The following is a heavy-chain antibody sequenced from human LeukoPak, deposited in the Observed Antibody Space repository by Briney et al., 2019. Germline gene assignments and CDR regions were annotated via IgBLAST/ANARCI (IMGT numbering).Heavy chain of an antibody. D-gene: IGHD3-10*01. CDR1: GGSISSYY. Sequence: PSETLSLTCTVSGGSISSYYWSWIRQPAGKGLEWIGRIYTSGSTNYNPSLKSRVTMSVDTSKNQFSLKLSSVTAADTAVYYCASGSSAAGSYYCYYMDVWGKGTTVTVSS. CDR2: IYTSGST. J-gene: IGHJ6*03. CDR3: ASGSSAAGSYYCYYMDV. V-gene: IGHV4-4*07.